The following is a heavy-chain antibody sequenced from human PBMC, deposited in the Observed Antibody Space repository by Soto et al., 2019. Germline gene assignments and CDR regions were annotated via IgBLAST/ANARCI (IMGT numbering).Heavy chain of an antibody. J-gene: IGHJ5*02. D-gene: IGHD4-17*01. V-gene: IGHV4-34*01. CDR3: ARGGAYEVTKREWLEP. Sequence: QVQLQQWGAGLWKPSETLSLTCAVYGGCFSGYYWSWIRQPPGKGLEWIGEINHSGSTNYNTSLKGRVTRSVDTSKNTFFPKLRYVTAAMTAVYYCARGGAYEVTKREWLEPWGQGTLEIVSS. CDR2: INHSGST. CDR1: GGCFSGYY.